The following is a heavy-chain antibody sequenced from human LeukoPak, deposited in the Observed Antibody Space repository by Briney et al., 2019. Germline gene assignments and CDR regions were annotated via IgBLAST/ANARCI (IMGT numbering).Heavy chain of an antibody. D-gene: IGHD5-12*01. J-gene: IGHJ4*02. Sequence: GGSLRLSCAASGFTFSSSSMSWVRQAPGKGLEWVSAITDAVGSTHYADSVKGRFTISSDNSKNTVYLQMNSLRPEDMAVYYCAKEIFSGLLYIDYWGQGTLVTVSS. CDR2: ITDAVGST. V-gene: IGHV3-23*01. CDR3: AKEIFSGLLYIDY. CDR1: GFTFSSSS.